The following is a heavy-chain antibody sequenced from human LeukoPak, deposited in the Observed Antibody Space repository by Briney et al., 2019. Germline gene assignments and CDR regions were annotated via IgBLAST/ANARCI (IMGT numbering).Heavy chain of an antibody. D-gene: IGHD5-24*01. Sequence: GGSLRLSCAASGFTFSSYGMHWVRQAPGKGLEWVAVIWYDGSNKYYADSVKGRFTISRDNSKNTLYLQMNSLRAEDTAVYYCARRPALMGPASYFDYWGQGTLVTVSS. J-gene: IGHJ4*02. CDR1: GFTFSSYG. CDR3: ARRPALMGPASYFDY. V-gene: IGHV3-33*01. CDR2: IWYDGSNK.